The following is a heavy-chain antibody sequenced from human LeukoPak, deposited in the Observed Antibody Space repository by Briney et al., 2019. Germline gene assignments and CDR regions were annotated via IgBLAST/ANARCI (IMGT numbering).Heavy chain of an antibody. CDR1: GFTFSSYW. V-gene: IGHV3-7*01. D-gene: IGHD2-15*01. CDR2: IKQDGSEE. Sequence: PGGSLRLSCAASGFTFSSYWMSWVRQAPGKGLEWVANIKQDGSEEYYVDSVKGRFTISRDNAKNSLYLQMNSLRAEDTAVYYCARGDAGYCSGGSCYAAYWGQGTLVTVSS. J-gene: IGHJ4*02. CDR3: ARGDAGYCSGGSCYAAY.